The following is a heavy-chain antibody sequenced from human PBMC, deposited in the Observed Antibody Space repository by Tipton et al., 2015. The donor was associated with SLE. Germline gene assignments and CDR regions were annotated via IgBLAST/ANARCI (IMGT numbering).Heavy chain of an antibody. CDR3: ARVQRGPRSFDL. CDR1: GGSFSGYY. V-gene: IGHV4-34*01. Sequence: TLSLTCAVYGGSFSGYYWSWIRQPPGKGLEWIGESNPSGSTNYNPSLKSRVTISVDTSKNQLSLKLSSVSAADTAVYYCARVQRGPRSFDLWGRGTLVTVSS. J-gene: IGHJ2*01. D-gene: IGHD1-1*01. CDR2: SNPSGST.